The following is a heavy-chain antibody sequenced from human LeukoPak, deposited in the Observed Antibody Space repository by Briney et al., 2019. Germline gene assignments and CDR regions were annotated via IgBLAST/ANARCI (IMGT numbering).Heavy chain of an antibody. CDR2: IWYDGSNK. CDR3: AREYYDSSGQSAFDI. J-gene: IGHJ3*02. CDR1: GFTFSSYG. D-gene: IGHD3-22*01. Sequence: GALRLSCAASGFTFSSYGMHWVRQAPGKGLEWVAVIWYDGSNKYYADSVKGRFTISRDNSKNTLYLQMNSLRAEDTAVYYCAREYYDSSGQSAFDIWGQGTMVTVSS. V-gene: IGHV3-33*01.